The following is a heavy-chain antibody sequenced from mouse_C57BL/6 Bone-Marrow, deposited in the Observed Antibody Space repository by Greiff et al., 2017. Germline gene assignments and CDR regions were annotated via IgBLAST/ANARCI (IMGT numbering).Heavy chain of an antibody. Sequence: EVKLMESGGDLVKPGGSLKLSCAASGFTFSSYGMSWVRQTPDKRLEWVATISSGGSYTYYPDSVKGRFTISRDNAKNTLYLQMSSLKSEDTAMYYCASPYYCLFAYWGQGTLVTVSA. CDR2: ISSGGSYT. V-gene: IGHV5-6*01. J-gene: IGHJ3*01. CDR3: ASPYYCLFAY. CDR1: GFTFSSYG. D-gene: IGHD2-10*01.